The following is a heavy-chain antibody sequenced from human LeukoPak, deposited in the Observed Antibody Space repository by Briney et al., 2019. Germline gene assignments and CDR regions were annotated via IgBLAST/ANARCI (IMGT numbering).Heavy chain of an antibody. D-gene: IGHD6-13*01. V-gene: IGHV3-15*01. J-gene: IGHJ6*04. Sequence: PGGSLRLSCAASGFTFSNAWMSWVRQAPGKGLEWVGRIKSKTDGGTTDYAAPVKGRFTISRDDSKNTLYPQMNSLKTEDTAVYYCTTDLTLGTYYYYGMDVWGKGTTVTVSS. CDR2: IKSKTDGGTT. CDR1: GFTFSNAW. CDR3: TTDLTLGTYYYYGMDV.